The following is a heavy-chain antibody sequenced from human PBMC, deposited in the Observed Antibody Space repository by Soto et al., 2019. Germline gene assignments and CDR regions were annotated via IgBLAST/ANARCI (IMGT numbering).Heavy chain of an antibody. Sequence: GASVKVSCKASGYTFTSYGVTWVRQAPGQGLEWMGWISAYNGNTNYAQKLQGRVTMTTDTSTSTAYMELRSLRSDDTAVYYCARHDSSGYYYYFDYWGQGTLVTVSS. V-gene: IGHV1-18*01. J-gene: IGHJ4*02. CDR1: GYTFTSYG. CDR3: ARHDSSGYYYYFDY. CDR2: ISAYNGNT. D-gene: IGHD3-22*01.